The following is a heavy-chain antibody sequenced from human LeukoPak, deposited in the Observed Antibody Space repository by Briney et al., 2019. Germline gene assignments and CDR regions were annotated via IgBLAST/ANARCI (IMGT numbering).Heavy chain of an antibody. Sequence: PGGSLRLSCVASGFTFSSYAMNWVRQAPGKGLEWVSGISASGGSTFYADSVKGRFTISRDNSKNTLYMQMNSLRVEDTAVYYCAKHLTNHAVKSGFGYWGQGTLVTVSS. D-gene: IGHD3-10*01. CDR3: AKHLTNHAVKSGFGY. CDR2: ISASGGST. CDR1: GFTFSSYA. V-gene: IGHV3-23*01. J-gene: IGHJ4*02.